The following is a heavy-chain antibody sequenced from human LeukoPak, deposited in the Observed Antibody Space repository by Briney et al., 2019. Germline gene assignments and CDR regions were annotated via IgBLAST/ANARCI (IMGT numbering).Heavy chain of an antibody. V-gene: IGHV3-23*01. Sequence: PGGSLRLSCAASGFTFDDYAMSWVRQAPGKGLEWVSAISNSGTRTYNADSVKGRFTISRNNSKNTLYLQMNSLRAGDTALYYCVGGYRLLLFDDWGQGTLVSVSS. CDR1: GFTFDDYA. J-gene: IGHJ4*02. CDR2: ISNSGTRT. CDR3: VGGYRLLLFDD. D-gene: IGHD2-15*01.